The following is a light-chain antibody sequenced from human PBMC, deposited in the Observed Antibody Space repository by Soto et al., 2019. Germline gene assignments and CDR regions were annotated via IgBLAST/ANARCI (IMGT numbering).Light chain of an antibody. J-gene: IGKJ2*01. CDR2: GAS. CDR3: QQYGRSPPFT. V-gene: IGKV3-20*01. Sequence: EIVLTQSPGTLSLSPGERATLSCRASLSVSSTYIAWYQQNPGRAPRLLIYGASSRATGIPDRFSGSGSGTDFTLTISRLEPEDFAVYFCQQYGRSPPFTFGQGTKVEIK. CDR1: LSVSSTY.